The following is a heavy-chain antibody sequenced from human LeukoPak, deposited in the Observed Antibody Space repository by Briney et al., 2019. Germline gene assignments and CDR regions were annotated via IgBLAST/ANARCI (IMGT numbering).Heavy chain of an antibody. CDR3: ARVGATVGYYYYMDV. Sequence: SETLSLTCTVSGGSISSSSYYWSWIRQPPGKGLEWIGEINHSGSTNYNPSLKSRVTISVDTSKNQFSLKLSSVTAADTAVYYCARVGATVGYYYYMDVWGKGTTVTVSS. V-gene: IGHV4-39*07. CDR2: INHSGST. D-gene: IGHD1-26*01. CDR1: GGSISSSSYY. J-gene: IGHJ6*03.